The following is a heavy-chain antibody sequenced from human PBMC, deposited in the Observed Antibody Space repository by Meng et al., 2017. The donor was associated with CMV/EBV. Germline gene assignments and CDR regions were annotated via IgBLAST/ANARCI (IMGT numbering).Heavy chain of an antibody. V-gene: IGHV1-8*01. D-gene: IGHD3-3*01. CDR2: MNPNSGNT. CDR1: GYTFTSYD. CDR3: ALKSAPRDPYYDFWSGYYTNWYFDL. J-gene: IGHJ2*01. Sequence: ASVKVSCKASGYTFTSYDINWVRQATGQGLEWMGWMNPNSGNTGYAQKFQGRVTMIRNTSISTAYMELSSLRSEDTAVYYCALKSAPRDPYYDFWSGYYTNWYFDLWGRGTLVTVSS.